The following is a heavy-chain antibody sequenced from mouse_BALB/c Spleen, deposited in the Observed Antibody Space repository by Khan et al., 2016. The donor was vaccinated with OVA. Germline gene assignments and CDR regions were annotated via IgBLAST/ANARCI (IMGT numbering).Heavy chain of an antibody. V-gene: IGHV1-85*01. D-gene: IGHD1-1*01. CDR1: GYTFTSYD. CDR3: ARHYYGSIIYWYFDV. J-gene: IGHJ1*01. CDR2: IFPGDGST. Sequence: QVRLQQSGSELVKPGASVKLSCRASGYTFTSYDINWVRQRPEQGLEWIGWIFPGDGSTKYNEKFKGKATLTSDKSSSTAYMQLSWLTSEDSAVYFCARHYYGSIIYWYFDVWGAGTTVTVSS.